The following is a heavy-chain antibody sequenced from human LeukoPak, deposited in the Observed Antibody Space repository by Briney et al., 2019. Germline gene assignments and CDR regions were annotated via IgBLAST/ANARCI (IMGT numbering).Heavy chain of an antibody. D-gene: IGHD3-10*01. J-gene: IGHJ6*02. V-gene: IGHV1-69*13. Sequence: ASVKVSRKASGGSFSTYAISWVRQAPGQGLEWMGGIIPFFGTPSYAQKFHGRVTITADESTNTAYMEVSSLRSEDTALYYCARYKVPPHQDSSMVPGVYYYYGMDVWGLGTTVTVSS. CDR3: ARYKVPPHQDSSMVPGVYYYYGMDV. CDR2: IIPFFGTP. CDR1: GGSFSTYA.